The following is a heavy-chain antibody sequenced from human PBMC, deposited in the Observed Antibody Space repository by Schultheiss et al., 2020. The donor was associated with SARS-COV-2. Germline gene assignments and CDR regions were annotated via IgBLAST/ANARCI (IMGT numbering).Heavy chain of an antibody. Sequence: GGSLRLSCAASGFTFSSHDMHWVRQVTGKGLVWVSRINSDGRTINYADSVKGRFTISRDNAKSTLYLQMNSLRAEDTAVYYCVRRKATVTTPTYWYSDLWGRGTLVTVSS. CDR2: INSDGRTI. CDR3: VRRKATVTTPTYWYSDL. J-gene: IGHJ2*01. D-gene: IGHD4-11*01. V-gene: IGHV3-74*01. CDR1: GFTFSSHD.